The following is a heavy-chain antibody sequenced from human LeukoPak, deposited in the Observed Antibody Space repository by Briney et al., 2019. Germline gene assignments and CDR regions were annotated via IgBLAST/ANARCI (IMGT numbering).Heavy chain of an antibody. CDR2: ISNRGST. Sequence: PSETLSLTFGISGASVRSHFWSWIRQTPGMGLEWIGYISNRGSTAYNPSLRSRVTISVDAPKNEVSLNVRSVSPADTAVYYCAKDVSGTYYAFDVWGQGRTV. D-gene: IGHD3-22*01. V-gene: IGHV4-59*02. CDR3: AKDVSGTYYAFDV. CDR1: GASVRSHF. J-gene: IGHJ3*01.